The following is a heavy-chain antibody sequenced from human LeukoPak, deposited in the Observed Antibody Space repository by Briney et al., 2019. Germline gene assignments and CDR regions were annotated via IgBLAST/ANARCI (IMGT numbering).Heavy chain of an antibody. D-gene: IGHD6-13*01. J-gene: IGHJ4*02. CDR1: GYTLTELS. CDR3: AGEIAAAGIMVDY. V-gene: IGHV1-24*01. CDR2: FDPEDGET. Sequence: GASVKVSCKVSGYTLTELSTHWVRQAPGKGLEWMGGFDPEDGETIYAQKFQGRVTMTEDTSTDTAYMELSSLRAEDTAVYYCAGEIAAAGIMVDYWGQGTLVTVSS.